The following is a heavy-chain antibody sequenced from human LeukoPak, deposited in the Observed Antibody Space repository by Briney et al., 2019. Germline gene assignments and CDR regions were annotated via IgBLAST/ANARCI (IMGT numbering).Heavy chain of an antibody. V-gene: IGHV3-64D*06. Sequence: GGSLRLSCAASGFSFNSYAMSWVRQAPGKGLEYVSAISSNGGSTYYADSVKGRFTISRDNSKNTLYLQMSSLRAEDTAVYYCATGAARPLGAFDYWGQGTLVTVSS. CDR2: ISSNGGST. CDR1: GFSFNSYA. D-gene: IGHD6-6*01. CDR3: ATGAARPLGAFDY. J-gene: IGHJ4*02.